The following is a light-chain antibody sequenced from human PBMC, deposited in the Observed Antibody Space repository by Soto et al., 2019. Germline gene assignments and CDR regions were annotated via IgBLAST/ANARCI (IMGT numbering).Light chain of an antibody. V-gene: IGLV2-14*01. CDR3: SSYTSSSTSPYV. CDR1: SSDVGGYNY. CDR2: EVS. Sequence: QSVLTQPASVSGSPGQSITISCTGTSSDVGGYNYVSWYQQRPGKAPKLMISEVSNRPSGVSNRFSGSKSGNTASLTISGLQAEDEADYYCSSYTSSSTSPYVFGTGTKLTVL. J-gene: IGLJ1*01.